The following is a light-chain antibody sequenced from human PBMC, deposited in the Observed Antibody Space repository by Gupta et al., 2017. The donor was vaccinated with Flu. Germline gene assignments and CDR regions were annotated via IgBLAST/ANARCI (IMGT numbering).Light chain of an antibody. CDR2: AAA. CDR1: QGIERY. V-gene: IGKV1-39*01. CDR3: HQTDSNPPNT. J-gene: IGKJ4*01. Sequence: SSLYASVGDKGTITCRASQGIERYLNWYKQKQGQAPGLLINAAASWQRGVTSRFSGSGDGKEVTLTISSRQLEDYAPYYCHQTDSNPPNTFGGGTKVDI.